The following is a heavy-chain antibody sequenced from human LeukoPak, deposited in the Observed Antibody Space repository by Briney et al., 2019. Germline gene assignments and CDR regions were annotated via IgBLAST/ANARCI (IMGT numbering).Heavy chain of an antibody. Sequence: SVKVSCKASGGTFSSYAISWVRQAPGQGLEWMGGIIPIFGTANYAQKFQGRVTITTDESTSTAYMELSSLRSEDTAVYYCARGPTSRDGYIYFDYWGQGTLVTVSS. D-gene: IGHD5-24*01. V-gene: IGHV1-69*05. CDR2: IIPIFGTA. J-gene: IGHJ4*02. CDR3: ARGPTSRDGYIYFDY. CDR1: GGTFSSYA.